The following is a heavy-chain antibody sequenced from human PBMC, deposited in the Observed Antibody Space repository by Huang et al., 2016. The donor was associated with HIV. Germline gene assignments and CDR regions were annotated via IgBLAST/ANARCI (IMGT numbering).Heavy chain of an antibody. CDR1: GFSILIYY. CDR2: VNPSGGGA. Sequence: QVQLVQSGAEVKKPGTSVTISCKASGFSILIYYIHWVRQAPGQGLEWRGIVNPSGGGADYAQKCKGRVTMTRDTATRTLYMELSRLRSEDTAVYYCAREGITPSGTEVSGFDFWGQGTPVSVSS. D-gene: IGHD6-13*01. J-gene: IGHJ5*01. CDR3: AREGITPSGTEVSGFDF. V-gene: IGHV1-46*03.